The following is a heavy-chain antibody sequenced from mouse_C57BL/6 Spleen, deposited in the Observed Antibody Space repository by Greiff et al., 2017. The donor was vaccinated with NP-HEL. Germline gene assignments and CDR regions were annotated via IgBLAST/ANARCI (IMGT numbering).Heavy chain of an antibody. CDR3: ARWDHTVVDAMDY. CDR2: IYPGSGST. CDR1: GYTFTSYW. Sequence: QVQLQQPGAELVKPGASVKMSCKASGYTFTSYWITWVKQRPGQGLEWIGDIYPGSGSTNYNEKFKSKATLTVDTSSSTAYMQLSSLTSEDSAVYYCARWDHTVVDAMDYWGQGTSVTVSS. J-gene: IGHJ4*01. D-gene: IGHD1-1*01. V-gene: IGHV1-55*01.